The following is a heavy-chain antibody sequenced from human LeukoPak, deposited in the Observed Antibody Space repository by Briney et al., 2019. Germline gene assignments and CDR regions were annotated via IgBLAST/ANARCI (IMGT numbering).Heavy chain of an antibody. CDR3: AHSPYGSGSFGRGTIDY. CDR2: IYWNDDK. D-gene: IGHD3-10*01. Sequence: SGPTLVNPAQTLTLTCTFSGCALRTRGEGVGWICRPPGKALEWLSLIYWNDDKSYSPSQKSRLTITKETSKNQVVLTMTNMDPVDTATYYCAHSPYGSGSFGRGTIDYWGQGTLVTVSS. CDR1: GCALRTRGEG. J-gene: IGHJ4*02. V-gene: IGHV2-5*01.